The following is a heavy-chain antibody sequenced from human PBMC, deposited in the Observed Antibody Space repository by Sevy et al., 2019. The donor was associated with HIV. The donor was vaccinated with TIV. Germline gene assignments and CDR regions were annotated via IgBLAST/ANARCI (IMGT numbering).Heavy chain of an antibody. D-gene: IGHD2-15*01. CDR2: ISYDARKK. Sequence: GGSLRLSCAASGFGLSNHAMIWVRQAPGKGLEWVAGISYDARKKYYADSVRGRFTNSRDDSKNTLYLQMNSLTTEDTSVNYCTRVVGYSSGGRCSGIDFWGQGTLVTVSS. J-gene: IGHJ4*02. CDR1: GFGLSNHA. CDR3: TRVVGYSSGGRCSGIDF. V-gene: IGHV3-30*01.